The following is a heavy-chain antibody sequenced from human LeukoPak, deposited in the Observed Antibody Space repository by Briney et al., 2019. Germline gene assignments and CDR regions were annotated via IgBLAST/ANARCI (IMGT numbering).Heavy chain of an antibody. CDR1: GFTFSSYE. CDR2: VSSSGSTI. Sequence: GGSLRLCCAASGFTFSSYEMNWVRQAAGKGLEWVSYVSSSGSTIYYADSVKGRFTISRDNAKNSLYLQMNSLRAEDTAVYYCARDRSGSSPFDYWGQGTLVTVSS. J-gene: IGHJ4*02. CDR3: ARDRSGSSPFDY. D-gene: IGHD1-26*01. V-gene: IGHV3-48*03.